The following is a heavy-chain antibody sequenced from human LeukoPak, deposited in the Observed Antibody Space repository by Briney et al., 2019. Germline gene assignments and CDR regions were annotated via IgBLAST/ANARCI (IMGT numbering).Heavy chain of an antibody. D-gene: IGHD3-10*01. CDR2: MNPNSGNT. J-gene: IGHJ4*02. V-gene: IGHV1-8*01. CDR1: GYTFTSYD. CDR3: ARDTKIGEFVFDY. Sequence: GASVKVSCKASGYTFTSYDINWVRQATGQGLEWMGWMNPNSGNTGYAQKFQGRVTMTRDTSISTAYMELSRLRSDDTAVYYCARDTKIGEFVFDYWGQGTLVTVSS.